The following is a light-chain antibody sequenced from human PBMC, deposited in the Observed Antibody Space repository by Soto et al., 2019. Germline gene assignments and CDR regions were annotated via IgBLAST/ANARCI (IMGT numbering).Light chain of an antibody. CDR3: QQYHKWPPFT. V-gene: IGKV3-15*01. CDR1: QSVSSN. CDR2: GAS. J-gene: IGKJ4*01. Sequence: EIVMTQSPATLPVSPGERATLSCRASQSVSSNLAWYQQKPGQAPRFLIYGASTRATGIPARFSGSGSGTEFTLTISSLQSEDFAVYYCQQYHKWPPFTFGGGTKVDIK.